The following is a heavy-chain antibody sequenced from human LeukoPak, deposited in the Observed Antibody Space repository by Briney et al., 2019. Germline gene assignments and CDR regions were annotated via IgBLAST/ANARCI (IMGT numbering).Heavy chain of an antibody. CDR2: IYYSGST. J-gene: IGHJ6*03. V-gene: IGHV4-61*01. Sequence: PSETLSLTCTVSGGSISITSYYWGWIRQPPGKGLEWIGYIYYSGSTNYNPSLKSRVTISVDTSKNQFSLKLSSVTAADTAVYYCARDRLWFGEPYMDVWGKGTTVTISS. D-gene: IGHD3-10*01. CDR1: GGSISITSYY. CDR3: ARDRLWFGEPYMDV.